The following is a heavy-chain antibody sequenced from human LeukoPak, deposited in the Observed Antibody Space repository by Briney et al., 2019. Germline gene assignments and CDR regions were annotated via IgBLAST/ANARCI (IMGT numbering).Heavy chain of an antibody. J-gene: IGHJ6*02. Sequence: GASVKVSCKASGYTFTSYDINWVRQATGQGLEWMGWMNPNSGNTGYAQKFQGRVTMTRNTFISTAYMELSSLRSEDAAVYYCARGAVVPAAMSPYYYYGMDVWGQGTTVTVSS. CDR3: ARGAVVPAAMSPYYYYGMDV. CDR2: MNPNSGNT. CDR1: GYTFTSYD. D-gene: IGHD2-2*01. V-gene: IGHV1-8*01.